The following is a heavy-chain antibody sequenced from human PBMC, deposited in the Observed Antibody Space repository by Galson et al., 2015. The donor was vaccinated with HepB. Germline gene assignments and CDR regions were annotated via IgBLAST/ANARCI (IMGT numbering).Heavy chain of an antibody. Sequence: ETLSLTCTVSGGSISSYYWSWIRQPAGKGLEWIGRIYTSGSTNYNPSLKSRVTMSVDTSKNQFSLKLTSVTAADTALYYCAGGGTVTTPSPYWYFDLWGRGTLVTVSS. V-gene: IGHV4-4*07. CDR2: IYTSGST. D-gene: IGHD4-17*01. CDR1: GGSISSYY. CDR3: AGGGTVTTPSPYWYFDL. J-gene: IGHJ2*01.